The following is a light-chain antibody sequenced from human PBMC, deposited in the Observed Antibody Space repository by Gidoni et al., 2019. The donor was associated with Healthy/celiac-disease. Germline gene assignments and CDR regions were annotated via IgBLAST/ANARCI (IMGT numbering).Light chain of an antibody. CDR3: QQYYSTPPT. J-gene: IGKJ2*01. CDR1: QSVLYSSNNKNY. CDR2: WAS. V-gene: IGKV4-1*01. Sequence: DIVMNQSPASLAVSLGERATINCKSSQSVLYSSNNKNYLAWYQQKPGQPPKLLIYWASTRESGVPDRFSGSGSGTDFTLTISSLQAEDVAVYYCQQYYSTPPTFGQGTKLEIK.